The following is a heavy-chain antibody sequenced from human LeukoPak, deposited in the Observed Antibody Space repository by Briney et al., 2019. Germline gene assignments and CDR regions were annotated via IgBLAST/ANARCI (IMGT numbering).Heavy chain of an antibody. CDR3: ARVRDPITFHYYFDY. CDR2: ISAYNGNT. Sequence: GASVKVSCKASGYTFTSYGISWGRQAPGQGLEWMGWISAYNGNTNYAQKLQGRVTMTTDTSTSTAYMELRSLRSDDTAVYYCARVRDPITFHYYFDYWGQGTPVTVSS. V-gene: IGHV1-18*01. CDR1: GYTFTSYG. D-gene: IGHD3-10*01. J-gene: IGHJ4*02.